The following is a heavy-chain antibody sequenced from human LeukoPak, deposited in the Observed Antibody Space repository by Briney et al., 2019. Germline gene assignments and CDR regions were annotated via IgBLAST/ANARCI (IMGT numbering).Heavy chain of an antibody. CDR2: INHSGST. J-gene: IGHJ4*02. D-gene: IGHD4-23*01. V-gene: IGHV4-34*01. Sequence: SSETLSLTCGVYGGSFSGYYWSWIRQPPGKGLEWIGEINHSGSTNYNPSLKSRVTISVDTSKNQFSLKLSSVTAADTAVYYCARGPDYGGNSERDYYFDYWGQGTLVTVSS. CDR3: ARGPDYGGNSERDYYFDY. CDR1: GGSFSGYY.